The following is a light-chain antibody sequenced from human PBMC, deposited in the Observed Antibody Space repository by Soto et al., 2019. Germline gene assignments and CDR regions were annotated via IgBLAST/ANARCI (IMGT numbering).Light chain of an antibody. CDR3: QQHGTSPIT. Sequence: ILVTQSPDTLALSQGERVTLSCRASQTVIRNYLAWHQQKPGQTPRLLVYGASSRATGIPDRFSGSGSGTDFTLTISRLEPEDFAVYYCQQHGTSPITFGQGTRLEIK. CDR2: GAS. J-gene: IGKJ5*01. CDR1: QTVIRNY. V-gene: IGKV3-20*01.